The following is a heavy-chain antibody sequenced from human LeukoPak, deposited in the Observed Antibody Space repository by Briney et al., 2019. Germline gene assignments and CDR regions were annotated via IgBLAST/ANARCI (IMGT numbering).Heavy chain of an antibody. CDR1: GFMFSSYW. Sequence: GGSLRLSCVASGFMFSSYWMNWVRQAPGKGLVWVSRINSDGSSTSYADSVKGRFTISRDNAKNTLFLQMNSLRAEDTAVYYCAKRGGAYGFDYWGQGTLVTVSS. CDR3: AKRGGAYGFDY. D-gene: IGHD1-26*01. J-gene: IGHJ4*02. CDR2: INSDGSST. V-gene: IGHV3-74*01.